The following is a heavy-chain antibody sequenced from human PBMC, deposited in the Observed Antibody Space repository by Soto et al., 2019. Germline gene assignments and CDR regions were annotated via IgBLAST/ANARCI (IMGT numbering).Heavy chain of an antibody. V-gene: IGHV4-59*01. CDR3: AMAGGVVVVAATLEDDAFDI. Sequence: SETLSLTCTVSGGSISSYYWSWIRQPPGKGLEWIGYIYYSGSTNYNPSLKSRVTISVDTSKNQFSLKLSSVTAADTAVYYCAMAGGVVVVAATLEDDAFDIWGQGTMVTVSS. CDR1: GGSISSYY. J-gene: IGHJ3*02. D-gene: IGHD2-15*01. CDR2: IYYSGST.